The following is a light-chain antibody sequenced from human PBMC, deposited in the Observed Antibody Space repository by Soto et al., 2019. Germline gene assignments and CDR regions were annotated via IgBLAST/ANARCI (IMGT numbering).Light chain of an antibody. Sequence: EIVMTQSPAALSVSPGARTTLSCRASHSVGNNLAWYQQKPGQAPRLLIYGAYTRATGIPARFSGSGSGTDFTLTISSLQSEDFAVYYCQHYNYWPPKTFGQGTKVDIK. CDR1: HSVGNN. CDR3: QHYNYWPPKT. CDR2: GAY. V-gene: IGKV3-15*01. J-gene: IGKJ1*01.